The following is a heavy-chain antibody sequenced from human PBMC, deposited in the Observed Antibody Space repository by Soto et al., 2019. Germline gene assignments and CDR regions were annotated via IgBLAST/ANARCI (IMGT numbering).Heavy chain of an antibody. CDR2: ICSSSSYI. V-gene: IGHV3-21*01. D-gene: IGHD6-19*01. CDR3: ASVIEEWLLAFDI. Sequence: GGSLRLSCAASGFTFSSYSMNWVRQAPGKGLEWVSSICSSSSYIYYADSVKGRFTISRDNAKNSLYLQMNSLRAEDTAVYYCASVIEEWLLAFDIWGQGTMVTVSS. J-gene: IGHJ3*02. CDR1: GFTFSSYS.